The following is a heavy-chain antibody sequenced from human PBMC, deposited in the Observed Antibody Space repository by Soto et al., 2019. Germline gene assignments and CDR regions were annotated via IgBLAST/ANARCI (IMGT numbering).Heavy chain of an antibody. D-gene: IGHD2-21*02. CDR2: IYYSGST. CDR1: GGSISSSSYY. V-gene: IGHV4-39*01. Sequence: ETLSLTCTVSGGSISSSSYYWGWIRQPPGKGLEWIGSIYYSGSTYYNPSLKSRVTISVDTSKNQFSLKLSSVTAADTAVYYCARSRLDAFDIWGQGTMVTVSS. J-gene: IGHJ3*02. CDR3: ARSRLDAFDI.